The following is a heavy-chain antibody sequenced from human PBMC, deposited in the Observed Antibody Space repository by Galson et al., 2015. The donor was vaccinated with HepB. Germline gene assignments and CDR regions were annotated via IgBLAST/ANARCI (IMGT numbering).Heavy chain of an antibody. CDR3: ARDTGVPAAIDYYYMDV. V-gene: IGHV1-2*02. CDR2: INPNSGGT. Sequence: SVKVSCKASGYTFTGYYMHWVRQAPGQGLEWMGWINPNSGGTNYAQKFQGRVTMTRDTSISTAYMELNRLRSDDTAVYYCARDTGVPAAIDYYYMDVWAKGTTVTVSS. J-gene: IGHJ6*03. CDR1: GYTFTGYY. D-gene: IGHD2-2*02.